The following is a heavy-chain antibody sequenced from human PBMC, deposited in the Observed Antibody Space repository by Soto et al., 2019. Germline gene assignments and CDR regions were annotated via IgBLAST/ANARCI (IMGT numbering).Heavy chain of an antibody. CDR1: GGTFSSYA. D-gene: IGHD2-15*01. CDR3: ASEGRVAAEYYGMDV. V-gene: IGHV1-69*13. J-gene: IGHJ6*02. Sequence: SVKVSCKASGGTFSSYAISWVRQAPGQGLEWMGGIIPIFGTANYAQKFQGRVTITADESTSTAYMELSSLRSEDTAVYYCASEGRVAAEYYGMDVWGQGTTVTVSS. CDR2: IIPIFGTA.